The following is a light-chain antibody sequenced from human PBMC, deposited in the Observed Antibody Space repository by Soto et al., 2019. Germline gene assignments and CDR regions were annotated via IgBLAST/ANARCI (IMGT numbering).Light chain of an antibody. Sequence: EIVLTQSPGTLSLSPGERATLSCRASQSVSSNYLAWYQQKPGQAPKVLIYGASSRATGIPDRFSGSGSGTDFTLTISRLEPEDFAVYYCQQYGSSPRTLGQGTKVDIK. V-gene: IGKV3-20*01. CDR1: QSVSSNY. CDR2: GAS. CDR3: QQYGSSPRT. J-gene: IGKJ1*01.